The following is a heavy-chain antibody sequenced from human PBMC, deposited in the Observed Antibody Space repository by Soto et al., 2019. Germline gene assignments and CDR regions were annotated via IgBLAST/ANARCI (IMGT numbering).Heavy chain of an antibody. V-gene: IGHV1-46*01. D-gene: IGHD2-15*01. CDR2: INPSGGNT. CDR3: ARDPTYSDNGMVVPAKYGMDV. CDR1: GYTLTSYY. Sequence: ASVKVSCKAPGYTLTSYYMHWVRQAPGQGLEWKGIINPSGGNTKYAKKYQGRINKTRDTSTSTGYMELSSLRPEDTAVYYCARDPTYSDNGMVVPAKYGMDVWGQGTTVTVSS. J-gene: IGHJ6*02.